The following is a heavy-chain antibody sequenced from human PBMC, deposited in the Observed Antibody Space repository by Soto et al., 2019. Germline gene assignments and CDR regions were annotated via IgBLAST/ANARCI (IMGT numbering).Heavy chain of an antibody. CDR1: GFTFSSYA. CDR3: AKYISLYGGYDLGVVDY. CDR2: ISGSGGST. V-gene: IGHV3-23*01. Sequence: EVQLLESGGGLVQPGGSLRLSCAASGFTFSSYAMSWVRQAPGKGLEWVSAISGSGGSTYYADSVKGRFTISRDNSKNTLYLQMNSLRAEDTAVYYCAKYISLYGGYDLGVVDYWGQGTLVTGSS. D-gene: IGHD5-12*01. J-gene: IGHJ4*02.